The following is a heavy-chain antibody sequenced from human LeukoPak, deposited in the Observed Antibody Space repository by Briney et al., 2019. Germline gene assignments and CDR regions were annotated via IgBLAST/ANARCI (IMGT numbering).Heavy chain of an antibody. D-gene: IGHD3-10*01. J-gene: IGHJ4*02. CDR1: GFTFSSYA. Sequence: GGSLRLSCAASGFTFSSYAMSWVRQAPGKGLEWVSVISGSGGSTYYADSVKGRFTISRDNSKNTLYLQMNSLRAEDTAVYYCAKVMVRGVTTYYFDYWGQGTLVTVSS. V-gene: IGHV3-23*01. CDR2: ISGSGGST. CDR3: AKVMVRGVTTYYFDY.